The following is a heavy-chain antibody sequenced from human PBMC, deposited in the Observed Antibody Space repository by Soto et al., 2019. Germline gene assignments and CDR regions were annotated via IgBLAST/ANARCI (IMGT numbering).Heavy chain of an antibody. Sequence: GASVKVSCKASGGTFSSYAISCVRQAPGQGLEWMGGIIPIFGTANYAQKFQGRVAITADESTSTAYMELSSLRSEDTAVYYCARGEGGDVLTPREKCYYYYYGMDVWGQGTTVTVSS. CDR1: GGTFSSYA. D-gene: IGHD2-21*02. J-gene: IGHJ6*02. CDR2: IIPIFGTA. V-gene: IGHV1-69*13. CDR3: ARGEGGDVLTPREKCYYYYYGMDV.